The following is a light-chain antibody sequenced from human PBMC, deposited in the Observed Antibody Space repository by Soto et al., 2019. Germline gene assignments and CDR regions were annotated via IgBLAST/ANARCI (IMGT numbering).Light chain of an antibody. J-gene: IGLJ1*01. V-gene: IGLV2-14*01. CDR3: TSYTSSSTLYV. CDR1: SSDVGGYNY. Sequence: SALTQPSSVSGSPGQSITISCTGTSSDVGGYNYVSWYQQHPGKAPKLMIYDVRNRASGASNRFSGSKSGNTASLTISGLQAEDEADYYCTSYTSSSTLYVFGTGTKVTV. CDR2: DVR.